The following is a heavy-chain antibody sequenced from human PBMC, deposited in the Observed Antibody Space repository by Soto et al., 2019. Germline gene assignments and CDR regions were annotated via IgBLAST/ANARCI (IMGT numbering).Heavy chain of an antibody. Sequence: PSETLSLTCTVSGGSISSYYWSWIRQPPGKGLEWIGYIYYSGSTNYNPSLKSRVTISVDTSKNQFSLKLSSVTAADTAVYYCARDRGLLLWFGEYYYFDYWGQGTLVTVSS. D-gene: IGHD3-10*01. V-gene: IGHV4-59*12. CDR2: IYYSGST. CDR3: ARDRGLLLWFGEYYYFDY. J-gene: IGHJ4*02. CDR1: GGSISSYY.